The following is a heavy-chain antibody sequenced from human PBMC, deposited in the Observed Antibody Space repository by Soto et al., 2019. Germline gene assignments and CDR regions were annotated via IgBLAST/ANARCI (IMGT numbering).Heavy chain of an antibody. V-gene: IGHV4-31*03. CDR1: GGSISSGGYY. CDR2: IYYSGST. CDR3: ASVSWRTYYYYGMDV. D-gene: IGHD1-1*01. Sequence: SETLSLTCTVSGGSISSGGYYWSWIRQHPGKGLEWIGYIYYSGSTYYNPSLKSRVTISVDTSKNQFSLKLSSVTAADTAVYYCASVSWRTYYYYGMDVWGQGTTVTVSS. J-gene: IGHJ6*02.